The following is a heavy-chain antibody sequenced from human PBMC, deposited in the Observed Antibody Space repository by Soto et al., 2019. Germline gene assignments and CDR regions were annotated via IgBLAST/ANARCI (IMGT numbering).Heavy chain of an antibody. CDR1: GYTFTSYA. V-gene: IGHV1-3*01. CDR2: INAGNGNT. Sequence: ASVKVSCKASGYTFTSYAMHWVRQAPGQRLEWMGWINAGNGNTKYSQKFQGRVTITRDTSASTAYMELSSLRSEDTAVYYCARVGYYGSGRYYYYYMDVWGKGTTVTVSS. J-gene: IGHJ6*03. D-gene: IGHD3-10*01. CDR3: ARVGYYGSGRYYYYYMDV.